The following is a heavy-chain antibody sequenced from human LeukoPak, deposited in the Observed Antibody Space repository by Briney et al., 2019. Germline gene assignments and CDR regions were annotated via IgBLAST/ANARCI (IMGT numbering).Heavy chain of an antibody. D-gene: IGHD3-9*01. CDR2: ISGSGGST. Sequence: GGSLRLSCAASGFTFSDYAMSWVRQAPGKGLEWVSAISGSGGSTYYADSVKGRFTISRDNSKNTLYLQMNSLRAEDTAVYYCAKDPGSYYDILTADYWGQGTLVTVSS. CDR3: AKDPGSYYDILTADY. V-gene: IGHV3-23*01. CDR1: GFTFSDYA. J-gene: IGHJ4*02.